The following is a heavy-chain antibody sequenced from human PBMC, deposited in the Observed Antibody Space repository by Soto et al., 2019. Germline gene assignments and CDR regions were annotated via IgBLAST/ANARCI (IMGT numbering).Heavy chain of an antibody. CDR1: GGSIGGGGDS. CDR3: AKDTYYYSSSGYYVFDS. CDR2: IYHSGST. J-gene: IGHJ4*02. D-gene: IGHD3-22*01. Sequence: TLSLTCAVSGGSIGGGGDSWSWIRQPPGKGLEWIGYIYHSGSTYYNPSLKSRVTISVDRSKNQFSLKLSSVTAADTAVYYCAKDTYYYSSSGYYVFDSWGQGTLVTVSS. V-gene: IGHV4-30-2*01.